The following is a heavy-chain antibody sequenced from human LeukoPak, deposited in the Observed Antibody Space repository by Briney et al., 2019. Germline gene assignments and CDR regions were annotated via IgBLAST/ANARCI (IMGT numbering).Heavy chain of an antibody. J-gene: IGHJ4*02. D-gene: IGHD4-17*01. CDR1: GGSISGYY. CDR2: INHSGST. V-gene: IGHV4-34*01. Sequence: SETLSLTCTVSGGSISGYYWSWIRQPPGKGLEWIGEINHSGSTNYNPSLKSRVTMSVDTSKNQFSLKLSSVTAADTAVYYCARDAGEYEDYGRFDYWGQGTLVTVSS. CDR3: ARDAGEYEDYGRFDY.